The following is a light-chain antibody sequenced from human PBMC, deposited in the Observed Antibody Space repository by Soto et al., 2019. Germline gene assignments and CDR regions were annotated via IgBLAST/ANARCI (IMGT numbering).Light chain of an antibody. CDR1: SSDVGAYNY. CDR2: DVN. Sequence: QSVLTQPRSVSGSPGQSVTISCTGTSSDVGAYNYVSWYQQHPGKAPKLMISDVNKRPSGVPDRFSGSKSGNTASLTISGLQAADEAAYYCCSFAGSSTFWVFGGGTKLTVL. V-gene: IGLV2-11*01. J-gene: IGLJ3*02. CDR3: CSFAGSSTFWV.